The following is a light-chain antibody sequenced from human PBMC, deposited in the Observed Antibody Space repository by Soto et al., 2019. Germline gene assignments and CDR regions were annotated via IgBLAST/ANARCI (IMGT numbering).Light chain of an antibody. V-gene: IGKV3-11*01. CDR3: HQRSTWPLT. Sequence: EIVLTQSPATLSLSPGESATLSCRASQSVRSYLAWYQQKPGQSPRLLIYDASNRATGIPDRFSGSGSGTDFTLTISSLESEDFAVYYCHQRSTWPLTFGGGTKVEIK. J-gene: IGKJ4*01. CDR2: DAS. CDR1: QSVRSY.